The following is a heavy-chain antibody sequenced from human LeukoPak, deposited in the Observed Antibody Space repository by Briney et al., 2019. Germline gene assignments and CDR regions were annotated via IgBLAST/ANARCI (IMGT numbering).Heavy chain of an antibody. CDR2: ISGSGGST. CDR3: AKDVLTMVRGVSLY. Sequence: GSLQLSWAGSGFPFSSYAMSWVRQAPGKGLEWVLAISGSGGSTYYADSVKGRFSISRDNSKNTLYLQMNSLRAEDTAVYYCAKDVLTMVRGVSLYWGQGTLVTVSS. CDR1: GFPFSSYA. V-gene: IGHV3-23*01. D-gene: IGHD3-10*01. J-gene: IGHJ4*02.